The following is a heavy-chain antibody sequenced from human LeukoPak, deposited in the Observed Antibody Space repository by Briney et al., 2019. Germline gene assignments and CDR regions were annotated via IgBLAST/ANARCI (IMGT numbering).Heavy chain of an antibody. Sequence: SETLSLTCTVAGGSISSYYWSWIRQPPGKGLEWMGYIYYSGSTNYNPSLKSRVTISVDTSKNQFSLKLSSVTAADTAVYYCARRVVVTPGDWFDPWGQGTLVTVSS. CDR1: GGSISSYY. D-gene: IGHD2-21*02. J-gene: IGHJ5*02. CDR2: IYYSGST. V-gene: IGHV4-59*01. CDR3: ARRVVVTPGDWFDP.